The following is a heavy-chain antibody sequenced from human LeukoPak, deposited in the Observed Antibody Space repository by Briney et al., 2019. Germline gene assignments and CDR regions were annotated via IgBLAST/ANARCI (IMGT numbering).Heavy chain of an antibody. V-gene: IGHV1-69*06. J-gene: IGHJ6*03. CDR1: GGTFSSYA. D-gene: IGHD3-10*01. Sequence: SVKVSCKASGGTFSSYAISWVRQAPGQGLEWMGGIIPIFGTANYAQKFQGRVTITADKSTSTAYMELSSLRSEDTAVYYCASNKDRGSGSYYAYYYYYMDVWGKGTTVTVSS. CDR3: ASNKDRGSGSYYAYYYYYMDV. CDR2: IIPIFGTA.